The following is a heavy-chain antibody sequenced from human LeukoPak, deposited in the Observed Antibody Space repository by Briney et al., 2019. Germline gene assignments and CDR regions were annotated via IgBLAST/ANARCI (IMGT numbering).Heavy chain of an antibody. CDR1: GGTFSSYA. Sequence: SVKVSCKASGGTFSSYAISWVRQAPGQGLEWMGGIIPIFGTANYAQKFQGRVTITADESTSTAYMELSSLRSEDTAVYYCARGGTIPVGVGYYYYGMDVWGQGTTVTVSS. CDR2: IIPIFGTA. J-gene: IGHJ6*02. CDR3: ARGGTIPVGVGYYYYGMDV. D-gene: IGHD2-2*01. V-gene: IGHV1-69*13.